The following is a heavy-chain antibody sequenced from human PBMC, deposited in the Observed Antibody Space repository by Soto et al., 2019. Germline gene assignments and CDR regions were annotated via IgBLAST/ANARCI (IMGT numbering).Heavy chain of an antibody. D-gene: IGHD2-8*01. CDR3: AKGPYCTNGVCYHYFDY. V-gene: IGHV3-9*01. Sequence: EVQLVESGGGLVQPGRSLRLSCAASGFTFDDYAMHWVRQAPGKGLEWVSGISWNSGSIGYADSVKGRFTISRDNAKNSLYLQMNSLRAEDTALYYCAKGPYCTNGVCYHYFDYWGQGTLVTVSS. J-gene: IGHJ4*02. CDR1: GFTFDDYA. CDR2: ISWNSGSI.